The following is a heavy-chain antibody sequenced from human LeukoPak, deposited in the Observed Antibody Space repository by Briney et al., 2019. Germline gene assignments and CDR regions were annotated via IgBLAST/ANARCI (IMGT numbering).Heavy chain of an antibody. J-gene: IGHJ4*02. D-gene: IGHD3-22*01. Sequence: PSETLSLTRAVSGGSFSGYYWTWIRQPPGQGLEWIGEINHSGSTNYNPSLKSRITISVDTSKHQFSLRLNSVTAADTAVYYCARGPVVDYFDGSGYYYFDSWGQGTPVTVSS. CDR1: GGSFSGYY. CDR2: INHSGST. CDR3: ARGPVVDYFDGSGYYYFDS. V-gene: IGHV4-34*01.